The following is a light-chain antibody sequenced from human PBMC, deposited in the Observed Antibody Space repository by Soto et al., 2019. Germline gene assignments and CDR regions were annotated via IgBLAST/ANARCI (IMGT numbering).Light chain of an antibody. CDR2: SAS. Sequence: EIVLTQSPGTLSLSPGERATLSCRASQSVSSNYLAWYQQEPGQAPRLLIYSASSRATGIPDRFSGSGSGTDFTLTISRLEPEDFAVYFCQQYGSSPYTFGQGTKLEIK. CDR1: QSVSSNY. V-gene: IGKV3-20*01. J-gene: IGKJ2*01. CDR3: QQYGSSPYT.